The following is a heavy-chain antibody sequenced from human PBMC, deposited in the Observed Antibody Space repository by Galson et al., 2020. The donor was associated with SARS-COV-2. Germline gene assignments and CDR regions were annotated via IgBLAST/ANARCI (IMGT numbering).Heavy chain of an antibody. Sequence: GGSLRLSCAASGFTFSSYWMHWVRQAPGKGLVWVSRINSDGSSTSYADSVKGRFTISRDNAKNTLYLQMNSLRAEDTAVYYCARGATEPDYGDMDDYYYYYGMDVWGQGNTVTVSS. CDR1: GFTFSSYW. D-gene: IGHD4-17*01. V-gene: IGHV3-74*01. CDR3: ARGATEPDYGDMDDYYYYYGMDV. J-gene: IGHJ6*02. CDR2: INSDGSST.